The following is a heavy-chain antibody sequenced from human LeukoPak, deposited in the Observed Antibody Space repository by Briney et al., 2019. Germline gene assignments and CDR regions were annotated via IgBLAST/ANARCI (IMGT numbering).Heavy chain of an antibody. Sequence: ASVKVSGKASGYTFTSYGISWVRRAPGQGREWMGWISAYNGNTNYAQKLQGRVTMTTDTSTSTAYMELRSLRSDDTAVYYCARDEYYYDSSGYLYYYMDVWGKGTTVTVSS. D-gene: IGHD3-22*01. CDR3: ARDEYYYDSSGYLYYYMDV. CDR1: GYTFTSYG. J-gene: IGHJ6*03. V-gene: IGHV1-18*01. CDR2: ISAYNGNT.